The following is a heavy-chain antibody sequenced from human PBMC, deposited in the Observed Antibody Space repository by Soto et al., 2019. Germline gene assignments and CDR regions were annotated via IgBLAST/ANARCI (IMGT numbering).Heavy chain of an antibody. J-gene: IGHJ6*01. D-gene: IGHD1-26*01. CDR1: GGSLGGLY. Sequence: SETPSPTWALEGGSLGGLYGSWIRQPPRKGLEWIGEINPSGSTNYNTSLKSRATISVATSKNQLSLKLTSVTPAVTAVYYCSRRSWIGFHYY. CDR3: SRRSWIGFHYY. V-gene: IGHV4-34*01. CDR2: INPSGST.